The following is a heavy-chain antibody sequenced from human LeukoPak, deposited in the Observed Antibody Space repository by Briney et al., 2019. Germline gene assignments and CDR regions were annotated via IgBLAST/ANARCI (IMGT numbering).Heavy chain of an antibody. CDR2: IKQNGSER. J-gene: IGHJ4*02. D-gene: IGHD2-8*02. V-gene: IGHV3-7*01. CDR1: VFTFSRHW. Sequence: GGSLRLSCATSVFTFSRHWMSWVRQAPGKGPELVSNIKQNGSERYYVHSVKGRFTISRDNAKNSLYLQMNSLRAEDTAVYYCARDGGHSTDLDYWGQGILVTVSS. CDR3: ARDGGHSTDLDY.